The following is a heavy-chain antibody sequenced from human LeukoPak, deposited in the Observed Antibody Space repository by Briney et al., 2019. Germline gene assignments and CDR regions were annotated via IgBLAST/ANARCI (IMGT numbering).Heavy chain of an antibody. Sequence: RSSETLSLTCAVYGGSFSGYYWSWIRQPPGKGLEWIGEINHSGSTNYNPSLKSRVTISVDTSKNQFSLKLSSVTAADTAVYYCARGRAAAGPYHFDYWGQGTLVTVSS. CDR3: ARGRAAAGPYHFDY. D-gene: IGHD6-13*01. J-gene: IGHJ4*02. CDR2: INHSGST. V-gene: IGHV4-34*01. CDR1: GGSFSGYY.